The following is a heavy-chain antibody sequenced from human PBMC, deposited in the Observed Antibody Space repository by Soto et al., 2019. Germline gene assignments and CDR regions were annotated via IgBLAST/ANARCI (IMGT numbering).Heavy chain of an antibody. D-gene: IGHD3-22*01. Sequence: EVQLLESGGGLVQPGGSLRLSCAASGFTFSSYAMSWVRQAPGKGLEWVSAISGSGGSTYYADSVKGRFTISRDNSKNTLYLQMNSLRAEDTAVYYCANAKSIVVVITDYWGQGTLVTVSS. V-gene: IGHV3-23*01. J-gene: IGHJ4*02. CDR2: ISGSGGST. CDR3: ANAKSIVVVITDY. CDR1: GFTFSSYA.